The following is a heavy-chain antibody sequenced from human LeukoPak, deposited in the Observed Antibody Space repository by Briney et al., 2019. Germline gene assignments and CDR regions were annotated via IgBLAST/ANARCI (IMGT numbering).Heavy chain of an antibody. V-gene: IGHV3-9*01. CDR2: ISWTGGDR. J-gene: IGHJ5*02. CDR3: VKDPFSGYESGIFWFDP. CDR1: GFTFDDYA. Sequence: GGSLRLSCGGFGFTFDDYAMHWVRQVPGKGLEWVSGISWTGGDRRYADSVKGRFTISRDNAKKSLYLEMNDLRPEDTALYFCVKDPFSGYESGIFWFDPWGQGARVIVSS. D-gene: IGHD5-12*01.